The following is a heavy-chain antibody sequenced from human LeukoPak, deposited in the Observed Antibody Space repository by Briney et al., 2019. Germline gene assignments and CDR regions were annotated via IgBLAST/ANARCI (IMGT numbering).Heavy chain of an antibody. J-gene: IGHJ5*02. D-gene: IGHD6-13*01. CDR2: IWYDGSNK. CDR1: GFTFSSYG. Sequence: PGGSLRLSCAASGFTFSSYGMHWVRQAPGKGLKGVAVIWYDGSNKYYADSVKSRFTISRDNSKNTLYLQMNSLRAKDTAVYYCAKDYSSWSALQNWFDPWGQGTLITVSS. CDR3: AKDYSSWSALQNWFDP. V-gene: IGHV3-33*06.